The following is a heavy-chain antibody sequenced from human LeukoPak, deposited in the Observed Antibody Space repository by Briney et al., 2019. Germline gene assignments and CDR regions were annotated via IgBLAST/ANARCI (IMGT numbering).Heavy chain of an antibody. D-gene: IGHD3-10*01. V-gene: IGHV3-53*01. CDR1: GFTVSSNY. CDR3: ARAKPKNMVRGLIMRRESRYYFDY. CDR2: IYSGGST. Sequence: PGGSLRLSCAASGFTVSSNYMSWVRQAPGKGLEWVSVIYSGGSTYYADSVKGRFTISRDNPKSTLYIQMNSLRAEDTAVYYRARAKPKNMVRGLIMRRESRYYFDYWGQGTLVTVSS. J-gene: IGHJ4*02.